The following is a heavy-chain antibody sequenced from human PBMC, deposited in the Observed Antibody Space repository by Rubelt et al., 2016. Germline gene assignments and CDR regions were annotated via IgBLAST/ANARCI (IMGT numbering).Heavy chain of an antibody. V-gene: IGHV4-31*03. J-gene: IGHJ6*02. CDR3: ARDYRNYYYGMDV. CDR2: IYYSGST. Sequence: QVQLQESGPGLVKPSQTLSLTCSVSGGSISSGGYYWSWIRQHPGKGLEWIGYIYYSGSTYYNPSLKSRITLSVDTSKNQYSCKLGSVDGAYTAGYDCARDYRNYYYGMDVWGQGTTGSVSS. CDR1: GGSISSGGYY.